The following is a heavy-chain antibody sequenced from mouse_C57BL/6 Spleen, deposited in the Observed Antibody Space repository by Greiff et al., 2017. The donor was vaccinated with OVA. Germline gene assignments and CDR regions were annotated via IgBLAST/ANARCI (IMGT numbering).Heavy chain of an antibody. CDR3: TREGDPGAMDY. V-gene: IGHV1-15*01. Sequence: QVQLQQSGAELVRPGASVTLSCKASGYTFTDYEMHWVKQTPVHGLEWIGAIDPETGGTAYNQKFKGKAILTADKSSSTAYMELRSLTSEDFAVYYCTREGDPGAMDYWGQGTSVTVSS. CDR2: IDPETGGT. CDR1: GYTFTDYE. D-gene: IGHD3-3*01. J-gene: IGHJ4*01.